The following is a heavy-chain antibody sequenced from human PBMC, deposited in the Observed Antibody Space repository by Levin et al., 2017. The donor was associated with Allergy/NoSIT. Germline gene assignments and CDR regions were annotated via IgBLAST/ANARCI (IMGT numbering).Heavy chain of an antibody. CDR2: IYTSGST. V-gene: IGHV4-61*02. CDR1: GGSISSGSYY. J-gene: IGHJ3*02. D-gene: IGHD3-10*01. Sequence: SETLSLTCTVSGGSISSGSYYWSWIRQPAGKGLEWIGRIYTSGSTNYNPSLKSRVTISVDTSKNQFSLKLSSVTAADTAVYYCARDVTMVRGVDAFDIWGQGTMVTVSS. CDR3: ARDVTMVRGVDAFDI.